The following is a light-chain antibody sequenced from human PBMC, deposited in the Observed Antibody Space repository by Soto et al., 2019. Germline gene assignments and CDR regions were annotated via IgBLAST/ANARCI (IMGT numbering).Light chain of an antibody. V-gene: IGKV1-33*01. CDR3: QHYDNLPLT. Sequence: DIQMTQSPSSLSASVGDRVTITCQASQDISNYLNWYQQKPGKAPKLLIYDASNLETGVPSRFSGSGSGTDFTFTISSLQPEDIATYYCQHYDNLPLTFCGGTKVEIK. J-gene: IGKJ4*01. CDR1: QDISNY. CDR2: DAS.